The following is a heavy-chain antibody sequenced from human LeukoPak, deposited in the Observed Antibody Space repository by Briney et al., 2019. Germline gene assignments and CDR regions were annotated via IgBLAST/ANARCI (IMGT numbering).Heavy chain of an antibody. CDR1: GYTFTSYG. Sequence: ASVKVSCKASGYTFTSYGISWVRQAPGQGFEWMGWISAYNGNTNYAQKLQGRVTMTTDTSTSTAYMELRSLRSDDTAVYYCARAGPFDYYGSGRAPEYYGMDVWGQGTTVTVSS. D-gene: IGHD3-10*01. V-gene: IGHV1-18*01. J-gene: IGHJ6*02. CDR3: ARAGPFDYYGSGRAPEYYGMDV. CDR2: ISAYNGNT.